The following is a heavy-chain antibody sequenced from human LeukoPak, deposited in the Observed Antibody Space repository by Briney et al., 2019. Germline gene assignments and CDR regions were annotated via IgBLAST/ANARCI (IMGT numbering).Heavy chain of an antibody. CDR1: GYTFTSYY. Sequence: ASVQVSCKASGYTFTSYYIHWVRQAPGQGLEWMGILNPSGGSTSYAQNFQGRVTMTRDTSTSTVYMELSSLRSEDTAVYYCGRVGYCSGGSCYYLVYWGQGTLVAVSS. CDR3: GRVGYCSGGSCYYLVY. V-gene: IGHV1-46*01. D-gene: IGHD2-15*01. J-gene: IGHJ1*01. CDR2: LNPSGGST.